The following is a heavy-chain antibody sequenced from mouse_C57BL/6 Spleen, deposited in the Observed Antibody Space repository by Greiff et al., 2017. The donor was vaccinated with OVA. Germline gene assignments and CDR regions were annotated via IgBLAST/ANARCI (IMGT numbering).Heavy chain of an antibody. CDR1: GFTFSSYA. V-gene: IGHV5-9-1*02. D-gene: IGHD1-2*01. Sequence: EVKLVESGEGLVKPGGSLKLSCAASGFTFSSYAMSWVRQTPEKRLEWVAYISSGGDYIYYADTVKGRFTISRDNARNTLYLQMSSMKSEDTAMYYCTRGSLLRYFDYWGQGTTLTVSS. CDR3: TRGSLLRYFDY. CDR2: ISSGGDYI. J-gene: IGHJ2*01.